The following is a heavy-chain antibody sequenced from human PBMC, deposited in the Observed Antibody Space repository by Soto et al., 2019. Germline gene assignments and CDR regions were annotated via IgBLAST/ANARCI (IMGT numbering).Heavy chain of an antibody. CDR3: ARSDCTGVYFYSWRLHYCMVF. J-gene: IGHJ6*02. V-gene: IGHV3-33*08. D-gene: IGHD2-8*02. Sequence: PGGSLRLSCTTSGFTFNTYGMHWVRQAPGKGLEWVAIIWYDGSNKYYADSVKGRFTISRDNSKNTLYLQMNSLRAEDTALYYCARSDCTGVYFYSWRLHYCMVFWGQGITVTVFS. CDR2: IWYDGSNK. CDR1: GFTFNTYG.